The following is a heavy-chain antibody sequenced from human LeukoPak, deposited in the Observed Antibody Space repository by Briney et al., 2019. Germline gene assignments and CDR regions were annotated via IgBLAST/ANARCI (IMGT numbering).Heavy chain of an antibody. V-gene: IGHV3-23*01. CDR2: ISGSGGST. CDR3: AKDRDMITFGGA. CDR1: GFTFSSYA. Sequence: GGSLRLSCAASGFTFSSYAMSWVRQAPGKGLEWVSAISGSGGSTYYADSVKGRFTISRDNSKNTLYLQMNSLRAEDTAVYCCAKDRDMITFGGAWGQGTLVTVSS. J-gene: IGHJ5*02. D-gene: IGHD3-16*01.